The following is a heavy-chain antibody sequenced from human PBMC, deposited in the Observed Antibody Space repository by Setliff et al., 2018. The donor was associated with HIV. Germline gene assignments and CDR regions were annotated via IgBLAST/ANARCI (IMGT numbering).Heavy chain of an antibody. Sequence: LRLSCAASGFTFSNYGMTWVRQAPGKGLEWVSHINSVSTTLSYADSVKGRFTIFRDNAKNSLYLQMNSLRAEDTAVYYCTRDPESVYDLDYRGQGTLVTVSS. CDR1: GFTFSNYG. V-gene: IGHV3-48*01. J-gene: IGHJ4*02. CDR2: INSVSTTL. CDR3: TRDPESVYDLDY. D-gene: IGHD5-12*01.